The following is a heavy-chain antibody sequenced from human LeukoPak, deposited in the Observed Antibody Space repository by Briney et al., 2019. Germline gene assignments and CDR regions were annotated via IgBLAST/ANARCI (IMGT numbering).Heavy chain of an antibody. Sequence: SETLSLTCTVSGGSISRYYWIWIRQPPGKGLEWIGYIYYNGNTNYNPSLKSRVTISEDTSKNQSSLKLNSVTAADTAVYYCARGVAGSGSTPNYWGQGTLLTVSS. J-gene: IGHJ4*02. CDR2: IYYNGNT. V-gene: IGHV4-59*01. CDR1: GGSISRYY. D-gene: IGHD1-26*01. CDR3: ARGVAGSGSTPNY.